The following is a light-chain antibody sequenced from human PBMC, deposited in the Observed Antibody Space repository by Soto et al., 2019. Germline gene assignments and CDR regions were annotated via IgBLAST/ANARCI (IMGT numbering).Light chain of an antibody. J-gene: IGKJ3*01. CDR2: GAS. V-gene: IGKV3D-15*01. CDR1: QSLNRN. CDR3: QHYNDWPPAFT. Sequence: EILMTQSPATLSVSPGERATLSCRASQSLNRNLDWYQQKPGQAPRLIIYGASTRASGIPARFSGSGSGTAFTLSVSSLQSEDFALYSCQHYNDWPPAFTFGPGTKVDL.